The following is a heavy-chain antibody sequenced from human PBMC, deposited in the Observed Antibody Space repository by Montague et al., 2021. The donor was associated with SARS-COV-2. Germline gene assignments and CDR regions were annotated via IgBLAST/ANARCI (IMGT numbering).Heavy chain of an antibody. CDR1: GGSISSGGYY. CDR3: ARLRSSSNWYFDL. V-gene: IGHV4-31*02. Sequence: TLSLTCTVSGGSISSGGYYWSWIRQHPGKGLEWIGYIYYSGSTYYNPSLKSRVTISVDTSKNQFSPKLSSVTAADTAVYYCARLRSSSNWYFDLWGRGTLVTVSS. CDR2: IYYSGST. J-gene: IGHJ2*01. D-gene: IGHD6-6*01.